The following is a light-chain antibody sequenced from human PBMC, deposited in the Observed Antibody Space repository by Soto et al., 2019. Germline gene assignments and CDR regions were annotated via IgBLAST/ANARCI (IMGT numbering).Light chain of an antibody. CDR3: QQNNKWPPVT. CDR2: GAS. J-gene: IGKJ4*01. Sequence: VMTQSPATVSVSPGEGVTLSCRASQTISNDLAWYQQKPGQAPRLLIYGASTRATGVPARFSGGGSGTEFTLTISSLQSEDFAFYYCQQNNKWPPVTFGGGTKWIS. CDR1: QTISND. V-gene: IGKV3-15*01.